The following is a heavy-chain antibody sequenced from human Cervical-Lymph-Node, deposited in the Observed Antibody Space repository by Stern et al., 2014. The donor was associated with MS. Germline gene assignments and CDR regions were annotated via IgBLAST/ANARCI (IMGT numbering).Heavy chain of an antibody. J-gene: IGHJ4*02. CDR1: GFTFSSYA. D-gene: IGHD6-19*01. V-gene: IGHV3-23*04. CDR2: ISGSGGST. Sequence: VQLVESGGGLVQPGGSLRLSCAASGFTFSSYAMSWVRQAPGKGLEWVSAISGSGGSTYYADSVKGRFTISRDNSKNSLSLHMNSLRAEDTAIYCCAKDPQWLVRDYWGQGTLVTVSS. CDR3: AKDPQWLVRDY.